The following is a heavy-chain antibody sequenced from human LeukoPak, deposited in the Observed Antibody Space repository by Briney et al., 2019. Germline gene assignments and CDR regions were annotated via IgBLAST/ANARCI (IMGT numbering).Heavy chain of an antibody. CDR2: IFHTGRT. D-gene: IGHD3-10*02. CDR1: SYSISSGYY. J-gene: IGHJ5*02. V-gene: IGHV4-38-2*02. CDR3: ARVGYYVSGDHASGWFDP. Sequence: SETLSLTCTVSSYSISSGYYWGWLRQPPGKGLEWIGSIFHTGRTLYNPSLESRVSISVDTSKNQFSLKLKSMTDVDTAVYYCARVGYYVSGDHASGWFDPWGQGTLVTVSS.